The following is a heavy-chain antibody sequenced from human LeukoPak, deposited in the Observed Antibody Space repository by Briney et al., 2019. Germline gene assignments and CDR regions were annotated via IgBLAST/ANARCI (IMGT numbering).Heavy chain of an antibody. J-gene: IGHJ3*01. Sequence: SETLSLTCAVYGGSFSGYYWSWNRQSPGKGLEWIGEINHSGSTNYNPSLKSRVTISADTSKNQFSLKLSSVTAADTTVYYCARGSTPKYGLWGQGTMVTVSS. V-gene: IGHV4-34*01. CDR3: ARGSTPKYGL. CDR1: GGSFSGYY. CDR2: INHSGST. D-gene: IGHD2-2*01.